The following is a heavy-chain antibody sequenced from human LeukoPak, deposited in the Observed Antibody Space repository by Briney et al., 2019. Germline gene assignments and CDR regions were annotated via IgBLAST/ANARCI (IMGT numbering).Heavy chain of an antibody. CDR1: GFTFSSYA. D-gene: IGHD3-22*01. V-gene: IGHV3-30-3*01. CDR2: ISYDGSNK. Sequence: GGSLRLSCAASGFTFSSYAMHWVRQAPGKGLEWVAVISYDGSNKYYADSVKGRFTISRDNSKNTLYLQMNSLRAEDTAVYYCARDYYDSSGYPDIDAFDIWGQGTMVTVSS. J-gene: IGHJ3*02. CDR3: ARDYYDSSGYPDIDAFDI.